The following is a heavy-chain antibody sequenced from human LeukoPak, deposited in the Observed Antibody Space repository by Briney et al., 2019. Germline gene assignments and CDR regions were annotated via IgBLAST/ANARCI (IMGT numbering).Heavy chain of an antibody. CDR3: SRSKKEFKSTSCYQTFDY. J-gene: IGHJ4*02. D-gene: IGHD2-2*01. CDR1: GGSISSYY. Sequence: SETLSLTCTVSGGSISSYYWSWIRQPPGKGLEWIGYIYYSGSTNYNPSLKSRVTISVDTSKNQFSLKLSSVTAADTAVYYCSRSKKEFKSTSCYQTFDYWGQGTLVTVSS. CDR2: IYYSGST. V-gene: IGHV4-59*01.